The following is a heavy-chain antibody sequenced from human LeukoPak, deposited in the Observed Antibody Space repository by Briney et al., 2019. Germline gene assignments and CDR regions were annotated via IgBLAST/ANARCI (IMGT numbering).Heavy chain of an antibody. V-gene: IGHV4-39*01. J-gene: IGHJ4*02. CDR2: IYYSGST. CDR1: GFTFSSYA. CDR3: ARLVRSGYFFDY. D-gene: IGHD3-22*01. Sequence: PGGSLRLSCAASGFTFSSYAMSWVRQPPGKGLEWIGSIYYSGSTYYNPSLKSRVTISVDTSKNQFSLKLSSVTAADTAVYYCARLVRSGYFFDYWGQGTLVTVSS.